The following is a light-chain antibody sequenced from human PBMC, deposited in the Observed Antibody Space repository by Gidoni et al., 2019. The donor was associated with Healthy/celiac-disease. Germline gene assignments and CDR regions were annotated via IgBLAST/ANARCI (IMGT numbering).Light chain of an antibody. CDR1: QSISSY. CDR3: QQSYSTPIT. V-gene: IGKV1-39*01. J-gene: IGKJ4*01. Sequence: DTQMTPSPSSLSASVGDRVTITCRASQSISSYLNWYQQKPGKAPKILIYAASSLQSGVPSRFSGSGSGTDFTLTISSLQPEDFATYYCQQSYSTPITFXGXTKVELK. CDR2: AAS.